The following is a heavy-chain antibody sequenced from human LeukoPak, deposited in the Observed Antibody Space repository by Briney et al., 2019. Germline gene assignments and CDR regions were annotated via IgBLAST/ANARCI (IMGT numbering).Heavy chain of an antibody. CDR1: GDTITSYY. V-gene: IGHV1-46*01. CDR3: ARESPMSGYDWDY. D-gene: IGHD5-12*01. CDR2: INPSGGST. J-gene: IGHJ4*02. Sequence: GASVNVSCKASGDTITSYYMHWVRQAPGQGLEWMGIINPSGGSTSYAQKFQGRVTMTRDTSTSTVYMELSSLRSEDTAVYYCARESPMSGYDWDYWGQGTLVTVSS.